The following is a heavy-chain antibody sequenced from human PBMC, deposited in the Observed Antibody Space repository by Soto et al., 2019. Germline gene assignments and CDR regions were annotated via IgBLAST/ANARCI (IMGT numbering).Heavy chain of an antibody. D-gene: IGHD6-13*01. CDR2: ISSSSNTT. V-gene: IGHV3-23*01. CDR1: GFTFSDYT. J-gene: IGHJ1*01. CDR3: AKDQAAAGTISRYFQH. Sequence: PGGSLRLSCTASGFTFSDYTMHWVRQAPGKGLEWVSCISSSSNTTYYADSVKGRFTISRDNSKNTLYLQVNSLRVEDTAVYYCAKDQAAAGTISRYFQHWGQGTLVTVSS.